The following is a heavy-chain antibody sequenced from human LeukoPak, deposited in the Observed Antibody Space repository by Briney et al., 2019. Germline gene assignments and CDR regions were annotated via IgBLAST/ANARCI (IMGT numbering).Heavy chain of an antibody. J-gene: IGHJ4*02. Sequence: SVKVSCKASGGTFNSYAISWVRQAPGQGLEWMGRIIPIFGTANYAQKFQGRVTITTDESTSTAYMELSSLRSEDTAVYYCARDREDYYDSSGYYYGYYWGQGTLVTVSS. CDR3: ARDREDYYDSSGYYYGYY. D-gene: IGHD3-22*01. CDR2: IIPIFGTA. V-gene: IGHV1-69*05. CDR1: GGTFNSYA.